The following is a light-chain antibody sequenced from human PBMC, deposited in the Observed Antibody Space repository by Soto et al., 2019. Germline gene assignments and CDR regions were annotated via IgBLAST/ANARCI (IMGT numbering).Light chain of an antibody. J-gene: IGLJ2*01. CDR3: SSYTSSHTLA. Sequence: QSALTQPASVSGSTGQSITISCTGSSSDVGGYNYVSWYQQHPGKAPKLMIYDVTNRPSGVSNRFSGSKSGNTASLTISGLQAEDAADYYCSSYTSSHTLAFGGGTKLTVL. V-gene: IGLV2-14*01. CDR1: SSDVGGYNY. CDR2: DVT.